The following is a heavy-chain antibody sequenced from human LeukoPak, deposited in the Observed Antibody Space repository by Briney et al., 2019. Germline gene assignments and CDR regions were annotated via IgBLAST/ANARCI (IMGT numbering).Heavy chain of an antibody. CDR3: ARDRYSGSYALYYYYGMDV. V-gene: IGHV1-69*13. D-gene: IGHD1-26*01. Sequence: GASVKVSCKASGGTFSSYAISWVRQAPGQGLEWMGGITPIFGTANYAQKFQGRVTITADESTSTAYMELSSLRSEDTAVYYCARDRYSGSYALYYYYGMDVWGQGTTVTVSS. CDR1: GGTFSSYA. J-gene: IGHJ6*02. CDR2: ITPIFGTA.